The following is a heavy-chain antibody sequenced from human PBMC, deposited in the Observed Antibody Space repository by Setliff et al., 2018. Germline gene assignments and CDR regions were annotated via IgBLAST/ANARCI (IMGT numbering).Heavy chain of an antibody. V-gene: IGHV4-61*02. Sequence: TLSLPCTVSGGSISSGSYYWSWIRQPAGKGLEWIGRIYTSGSTNYNPSLKSRVTISVDTSKNQFSLKLSSVTAADTAVYYCASSGSGSYYNLDYWGQGTLVTV. CDR3: ASSGSGSYYNLDY. CDR1: GGSISSGSYY. D-gene: IGHD3-10*01. CDR2: IYTSGST. J-gene: IGHJ4*02.